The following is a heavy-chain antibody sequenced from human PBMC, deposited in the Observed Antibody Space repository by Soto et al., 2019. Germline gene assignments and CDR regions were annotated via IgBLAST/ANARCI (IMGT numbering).Heavy chain of an antibody. CDR1: GGSISRSNW. D-gene: IGHD2-15*01. J-gene: IGHJ6*02. CDR2: IYHSGST. CDR3: ARDRGYCSGGSCLYNYYYGMDV. V-gene: IGHV4-4*02. Sequence: SETLSLTCAVSGGSISRSNWWSWVRQPPGKGLEWIGEIYHSGSTNYNPSLKSRVTISVDKSKNQFSLKLSSVTAADTAVYYCARDRGYCSGGSCLYNYYYGMDVWGQGTTVTAP.